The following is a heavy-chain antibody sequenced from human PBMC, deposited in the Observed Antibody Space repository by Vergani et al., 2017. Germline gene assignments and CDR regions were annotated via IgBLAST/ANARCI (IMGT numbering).Heavy chain of an antibody. J-gene: IGHJ4*02. CDR2: IYYSGST. V-gene: IGHV4-39*01. D-gene: IGHD6-13*01. Sequence: QLQLQESGPGLVKPSATLSLTCSVSGASIRSSNYYWGWIRQPPGKGLEWIASIYYSGSTYYNPSLKSRVTISVDTSKNQFSLKLNSVTAADTAVYYCARGSRAEGGSGPDKWGQGTLVTVSS. CDR1: GASIRSSNYY. CDR3: ARGSRAEGGSGPDK.